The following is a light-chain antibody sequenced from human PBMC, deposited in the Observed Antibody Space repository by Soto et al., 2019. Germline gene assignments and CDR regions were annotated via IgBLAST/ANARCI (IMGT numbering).Light chain of an antibody. CDR2: DVS. J-gene: IGLJ1*01. CDR1: SRDVGDYNY. CDR3: SSYTSISTYV. Sequence: QSALTQPASVSGSPGQSITISCTGTSRDVGDYNYVSWYQHHPGKAPKLMTYDVSNRPSGVSNRFSGSKSGNTASLTISGLQAEDEADYYCSSYTSISTYVFGTGTKLTVL. V-gene: IGLV2-14*01.